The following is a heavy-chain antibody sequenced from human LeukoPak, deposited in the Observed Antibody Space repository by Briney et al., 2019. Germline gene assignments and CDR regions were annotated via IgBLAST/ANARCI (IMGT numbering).Heavy chain of an antibody. D-gene: IGHD3-3*01. CDR2: IYYSGST. J-gene: IGHJ5*02. Sequence: SETLSLTCTVSGGSISSSSYYWGWIRQPPGKGLEWIGSIYYSGSTYYNPSLKSRVTISVDTYKIQFYLKLSSVTAADTAVYYCARQDFWSGYYFDPWGQGTLVTVSS. CDR3: ARQDFWSGYYFDP. CDR1: GGSISSSSYY. V-gene: IGHV4-39*01.